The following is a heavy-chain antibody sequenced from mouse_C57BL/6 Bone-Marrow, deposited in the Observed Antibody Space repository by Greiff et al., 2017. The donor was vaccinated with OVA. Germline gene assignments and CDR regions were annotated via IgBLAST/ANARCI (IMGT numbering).Heavy chain of an antibody. CDR1: GYAFSSYW. CDR2: IYPGDGDT. D-gene: IGHD1-1*01. J-gene: IGHJ2*01. CDR3: ESSQYYGSSYLYYCAY. V-gene: IGHV1-80*01. Sequence: QVQLQQSGAELVKPGASVKISCKASGYAFSSYWMNWVKQRPGKGLEWIGQIYPGDGDTNYNGKFKGKATLTVDKSSSTAYMQLSSLTSEDSAVYVCESSQYYGSSYLYYCAYWGQGTTLTVSA.